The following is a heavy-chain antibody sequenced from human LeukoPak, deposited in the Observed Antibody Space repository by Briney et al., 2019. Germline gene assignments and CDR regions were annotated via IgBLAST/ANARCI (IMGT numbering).Heavy chain of an antibody. J-gene: IGHJ6*03. D-gene: IGHD4-23*01. CDR1: GYTFTGYY. CDR3: ARERGSTVVTPKYYYYMDV. Sequence: ASVKVSCKASGYTFTGYYMHWVRQAPGQGLEWMGWINPNSGGTNYAQKFQGRVTMTRDTSISTAYMELSRLRSDDTAVYYCARERGSTVVTPKYYYYMDVWGKGTTVTVSS. CDR2: INPNSGGT. V-gene: IGHV1-2*02.